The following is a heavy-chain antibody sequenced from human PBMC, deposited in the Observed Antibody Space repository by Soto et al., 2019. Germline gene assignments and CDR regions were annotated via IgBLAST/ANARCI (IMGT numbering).Heavy chain of an antibody. CDR1: GYTFTGYD. V-gene: IGHV1-2*04. CDR3: ARGYCSSTSCYGHYYYYMDV. Sequence: APVKVSCKASGYTFTGYDMHWVRQAPGQGLEWMGWINPNSGGTNYAQKFQGWVTMTRDTSISTAYMELSRLRSDDTAVYYCARGYCSSTSCYGHYYYYMDVWGKGTTVTVSS. J-gene: IGHJ6*03. D-gene: IGHD2-2*01. CDR2: INPNSGGT.